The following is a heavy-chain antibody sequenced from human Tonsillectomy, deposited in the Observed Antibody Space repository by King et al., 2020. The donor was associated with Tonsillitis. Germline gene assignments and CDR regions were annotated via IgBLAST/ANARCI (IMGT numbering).Heavy chain of an antibody. D-gene: IGHD6-13*01. CDR3: AKDRGIAAAGGFDY. CDR1: GFTFDDYA. J-gene: IGHJ4*02. Sequence: VQLVESGGGWVQPGRSLRLSCAASGFTFDDYAMHWVRQAPGKGLEWVSGIIWNSGSIGYADSVKGRFTISRDNDKNSLYLQMNSLRAEETALYYCAKDRGIAAAGGFDYWGQGTLVTVSS. CDR2: IIWNSGSI. V-gene: IGHV3-9*01.